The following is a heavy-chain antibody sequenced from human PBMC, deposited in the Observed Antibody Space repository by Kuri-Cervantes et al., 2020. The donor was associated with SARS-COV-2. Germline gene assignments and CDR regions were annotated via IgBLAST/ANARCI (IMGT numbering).Heavy chain of an antibody. J-gene: IGHJ5*02. Sequence: ASVKVSCKASGYTFTSYDINWVRQATGQGLEWMGWMNPNSGNTGYAQKFQGRVTITRNTSISTAYMELSSLRSEDTAVYYCARDGIRVVVAATPGWFDPWGQGTLVTVSS. CDR3: ARDGIRVVVAATPGWFDP. CDR1: GYTFTSYD. D-gene: IGHD2-15*01. CDR2: MNPNSGNT. V-gene: IGHV1-8*03.